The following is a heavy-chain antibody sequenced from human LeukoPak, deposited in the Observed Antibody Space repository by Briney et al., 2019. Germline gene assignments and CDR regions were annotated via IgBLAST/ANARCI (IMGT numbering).Heavy chain of an antibody. J-gene: IGHJ4*02. Sequence: GGSLRLSCAASGFTFSSYAMSWVRQAPGKGLEWVSAISGSGGSTYYADSVKGRFTISRDNSKNTLYLQMNSLRAEDTAVYYCANRYSRLYSSSWYDPWSFDYWGQGTLVTVSS. CDR3: ANRYSRLYSSSWYDPWSFDY. CDR1: GFTFSSYA. CDR2: ISGSGGST. V-gene: IGHV3-23*01. D-gene: IGHD6-13*01.